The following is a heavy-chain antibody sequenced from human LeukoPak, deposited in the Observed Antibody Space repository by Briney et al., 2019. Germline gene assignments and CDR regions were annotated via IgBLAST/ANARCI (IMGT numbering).Heavy chain of an antibody. D-gene: IGHD3-10*01. CDR2: IKQDGSEK. CDR1: GFTFSSYW. Sequence: GGSLRLSCAASGFTFSSYWMSWVRQAPGKGVEWVANIKQDGSEKYYVDSVKGRFTISRDNAKNSLYLQMNSLKTEDTAVYYCTRVEERVTMVRGVIRSQDYWGQGTLVTVSS. CDR3: TRVEERVTMVRGVIRSQDY. V-gene: IGHV3-7*03. J-gene: IGHJ4*02.